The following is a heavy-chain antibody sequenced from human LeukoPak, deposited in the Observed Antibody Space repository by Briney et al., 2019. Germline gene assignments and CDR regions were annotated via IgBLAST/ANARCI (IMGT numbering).Heavy chain of an antibody. J-gene: IGHJ4*02. V-gene: IGHV5-51*01. CDR3: ASAVLGAYYFAY. Sequence: GESLKISCKGSGYNFTNYWIAWVRHMPGKGLEWMGIIYPGDSDTRYSPSFQGQVTISADMSIRTAYLQWYSLKTSDTAIYYCASAVLGAYYFAYWGLGTLVTVS. CDR1: GYNFTNYW. D-gene: IGHD1-26*01. CDR2: IYPGDSDT.